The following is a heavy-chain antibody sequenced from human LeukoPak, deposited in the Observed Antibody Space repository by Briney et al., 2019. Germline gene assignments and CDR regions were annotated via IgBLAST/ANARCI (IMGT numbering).Heavy chain of an antibody. CDR3: TTAAGYNYGQY. D-gene: IGHD5-18*01. J-gene: IGHJ4*02. V-gene: IGHV3-53*01. Sequence: GGSLRLSCAASGLTVSSNYMNWVRQAPGKGLEWVSALYIGGNTYYADSVRGRFTISRDNSKNTLYLQMNSLSAEDTAIYYCTTAAGYNYGQYWRQGPLVPVSS. CDR2: LYIGGNT. CDR1: GLTVSSNY.